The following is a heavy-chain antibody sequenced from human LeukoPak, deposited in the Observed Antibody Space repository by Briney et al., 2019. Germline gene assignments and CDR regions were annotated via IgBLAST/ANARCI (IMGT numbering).Heavy chain of an antibody. CDR2: ISSSSSYI. V-gene: IGHV3-21*04. CDR1: GFTISTYW. Sequence: KSGGSLRLSCAASGFTISTYWMHWVRQAPGKGLEWVSSISSSSSYIYYADSVKGRFTISRDNAKNSLYLQMNSLRAEDTALYYCARDQLLWFGELTTNWFDPWGQGTLVTVSS. CDR3: ARDQLLWFGELTTNWFDP. J-gene: IGHJ5*02. D-gene: IGHD3-10*01.